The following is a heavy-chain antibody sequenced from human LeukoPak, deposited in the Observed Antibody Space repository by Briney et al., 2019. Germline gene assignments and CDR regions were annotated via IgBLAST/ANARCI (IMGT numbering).Heavy chain of an antibody. J-gene: IGHJ4*02. Sequence: PGGALRLYCAASGFSLSTYGVSWVRQPPGKGLEWVSGITGTGGSTYYADSVKGRFTVSRDTSKNTLYLQMNSLRAEDTAIYYCAKDHGTAVAGFYYWGQGTLVTVSS. CDR3: AKDHGTAVAGFYY. CDR2: ITGTGGST. CDR1: GFSLSTYG. V-gene: IGHV3-23*01. D-gene: IGHD6-19*01.